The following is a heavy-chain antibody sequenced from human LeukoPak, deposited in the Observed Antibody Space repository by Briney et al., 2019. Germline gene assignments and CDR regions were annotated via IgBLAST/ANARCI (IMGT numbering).Heavy chain of an antibody. Sequence: SETLSLTCTVSGGSISSGGYYWSWIRQHPGKGLEWIGYIYYSGSTYYNPSLKSRVTISVDTSKNQFSLKLSSVTAADTAVYYCARGTSYYYDSSGLRNDAFDVWGQGTMVTVSS. CDR3: ARGTSYYYDSSGLRNDAFDV. D-gene: IGHD3-22*01. V-gene: IGHV4-31*03. J-gene: IGHJ3*01. CDR2: IYYSGST. CDR1: GGSISSGGYY.